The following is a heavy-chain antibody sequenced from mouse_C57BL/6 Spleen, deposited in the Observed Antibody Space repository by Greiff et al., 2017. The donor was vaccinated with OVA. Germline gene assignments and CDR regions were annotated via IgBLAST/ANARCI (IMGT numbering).Heavy chain of an antibody. V-gene: IGHV1-80*01. Sequence: VQLQQSGAELVKPGASVKISCKASGYAFSSYWMNWVKQRPGKGLEWIGQIYPGDGDTNYNGKFKGKATLTADKSSSTAYMQLSSLTSENSAVYFCARNYGSSSWFAYWGQGTLVTVSA. CDR2: IYPGDGDT. J-gene: IGHJ3*01. CDR1: GYAFSSYW. D-gene: IGHD1-1*01. CDR3: ARNYGSSSWFAY.